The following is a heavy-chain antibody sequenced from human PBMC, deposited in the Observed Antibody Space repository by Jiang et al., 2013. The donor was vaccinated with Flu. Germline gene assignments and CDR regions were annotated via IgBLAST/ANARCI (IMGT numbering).Heavy chain of an antibody. D-gene: IGHD6-13*01. Sequence: GPGLVKPSETLSLTCTVSGGSISSSSYYWGWIRQPPGKGLEWIGSIYYSGSTYYNPSLKSRVTISVDTSKNQFSLKLSSVTAADTAVYYCATPGYSSSWYIDYFDYWGQGTLVTVSS. CDR2: IYYSGST. J-gene: IGHJ4*02. CDR1: GGSISSSSYY. V-gene: IGHV4-39*01. CDR3: ATPGYSSSWYIDYFDY.